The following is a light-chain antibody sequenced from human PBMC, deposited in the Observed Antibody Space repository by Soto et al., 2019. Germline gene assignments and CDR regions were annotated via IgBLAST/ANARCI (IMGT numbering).Light chain of an antibody. CDR2: GAS. Sequence: EMVLTQSPATLSVSPGERVTLSCRASQSVDINLAWYQQTPGQAPRLLIYGASTRATGVPARFSGGGSGTEFTLTISSRHSEDVAFYFCQHYYTSRTFGQGTKVDI. CDR1: QSVDIN. J-gene: IGKJ1*01. V-gene: IGKV3-15*01. CDR3: QHYYTSRT.